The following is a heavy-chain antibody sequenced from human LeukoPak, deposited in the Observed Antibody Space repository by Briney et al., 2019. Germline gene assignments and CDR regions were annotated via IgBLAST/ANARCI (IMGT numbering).Heavy chain of an antibody. CDR2: ISWNSGII. D-gene: IGHD3-10*01. CDR3: AKSSGDSYFDY. J-gene: IGHJ4*02. Sequence: AGGSLRLSCAASGFTFDDYAMHWVRQAPWKGLEWVSRISWNSGIIDYADSVKGRFTISRDNAKNSLYLQMNSLRPEDTALYYCAKSSGDSYFDYWGQGTLVTVSS. V-gene: IGHV3-9*01. CDR1: GFTFDDYA.